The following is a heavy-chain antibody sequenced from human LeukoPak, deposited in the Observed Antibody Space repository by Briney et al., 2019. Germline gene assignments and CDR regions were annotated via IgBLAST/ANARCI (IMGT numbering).Heavy chain of an antibody. CDR2: ISGSGGST. CDR1: GFTFSDYC. D-gene: IGHD6-13*01. V-gene: IGHV3-23*01. Sequence: GGSLRLSCAAAGFTFSDYCMSWIRQTPGKGLEWVSAISGSGGSTYYADSVKGRFTISRDNSKNTLYLQMNSLRAEDTAVYYCAKDLVGRSSSPTARDYWGQGTLVTVSS. CDR3: AKDLVGRSSSPTARDY. J-gene: IGHJ4*02.